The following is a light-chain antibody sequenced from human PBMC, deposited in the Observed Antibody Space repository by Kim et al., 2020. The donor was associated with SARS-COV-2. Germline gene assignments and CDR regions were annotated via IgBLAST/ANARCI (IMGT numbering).Light chain of an antibody. CDR3: HLWDTTTAV. Sequence: SYELTQPPSLSVALGQTARITCGGYNIGRKNVHWYQQNTGQAPILVIYNDQNRPSGIPERFSGFNSRNTATLVINRAQLGDEAAYFCHLWDTTTAVFGGGTKLTVL. J-gene: IGLJ3*02. V-gene: IGLV3-9*01. CDR1: NIGRKN. CDR2: NDQ.